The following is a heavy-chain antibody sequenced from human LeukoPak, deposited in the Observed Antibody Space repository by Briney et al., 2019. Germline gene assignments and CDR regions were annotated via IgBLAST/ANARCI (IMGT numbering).Heavy chain of an antibody. CDR3: AKDPLYYGSGSFPGD. CDR2: ISGSGGST. Sequence: GGSLRLSCAASGYTFSSYAMSWVRQAPGKGLERVSAISGSGGSTYYADSVKGRFTISRDNSKNTLYLQMNSLRAEDTAVYYCAKDPLYYGSGSFPGDWGQGTLVTVSS. V-gene: IGHV3-23*01. J-gene: IGHJ4*02. D-gene: IGHD3-10*01. CDR1: GYTFSSYA.